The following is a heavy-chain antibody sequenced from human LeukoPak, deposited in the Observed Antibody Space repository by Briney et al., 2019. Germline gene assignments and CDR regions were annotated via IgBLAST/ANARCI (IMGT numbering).Heavy chain of an antibody. V-gene: IGHV1-69*06. J-gene: IGHJ4*02. CDR3: ARDWGPSGSYYRPSGFDY. CDR1: GGTFSSYA. Sequence: SVKVSCKASGGTFSSYAISWVRQAPGQGLEWMGGIIPIFGTANYAQKFQGRVTITADKSTSTAYMELSSLRSEDTAVYYCARDWGPSGSYYRPSGFDYWGQGTLVTVSS. CDR2: IIPIFGTA. D-gene: IGHD1-26*01.